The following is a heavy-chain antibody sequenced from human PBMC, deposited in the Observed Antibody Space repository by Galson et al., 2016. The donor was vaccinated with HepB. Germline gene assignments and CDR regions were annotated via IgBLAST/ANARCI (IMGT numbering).Heavy chain of an antibody. Sequence: LRLSCAVSGFIVSNNHMCWVRQAPGKGLEWVSVIYSNGNTYYADSVKGRFSISPEKTKNTLYLQMNSLRAEDTAVYYCARGGSGFYGWYLDVWGRGTLVTVSS. D-gene: IGHD6-19*01. CDR2: IYSNGNT. CDR1: GFIVSNNH. CDR3: ARGGSGFYGWYLDV. J-gene: IGHJ2*01. V-gene: IGHV3-53*01.